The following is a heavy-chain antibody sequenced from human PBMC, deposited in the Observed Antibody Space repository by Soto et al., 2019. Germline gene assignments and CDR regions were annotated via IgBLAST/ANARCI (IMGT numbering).Heavy chain of an antibody. CDR3: AMHLGDAPFSPLDH. D-gene: IGHD3-16*01. CDR2: LYPSGVT. Sequence: QVQLQASGPGLVKPSATLSLNCAVCSVSISSGNWWSWVRQPPGKGLEWIGELYPSGVTNHNPSLRSRVAIAADKSRHPSFAHLTSVTATDSAVYYCAMHLGDAPFSPLDHWGQGTLVTVSS. CDR1: SVSISSGNW. J-gene: IGHJ4*02. V-gene: IGHV4-4*02.